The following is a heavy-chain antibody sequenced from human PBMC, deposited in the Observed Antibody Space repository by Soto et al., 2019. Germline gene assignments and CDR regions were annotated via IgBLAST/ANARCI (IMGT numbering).Heavy chain of an antibody. CDR1: GFTVSSNY. J-gene: IGHJ4*02. CDR3: ARGLMYYYDSSGYPFDY. V-gene: IGHV3-53*01. D-gene: IGHD3-22*01. CDR2: IYSGGST. Sequence: GGSLRLSCAASGFTVSSNYMSWVRQAPGKGLEWVSVIYSGGSTYYADSVKGRFTTSRDNSKNTLYLQMNSLRAEDTAVYYCARGLMYYYDSSGYPFDYWGQGTLVTVSS.